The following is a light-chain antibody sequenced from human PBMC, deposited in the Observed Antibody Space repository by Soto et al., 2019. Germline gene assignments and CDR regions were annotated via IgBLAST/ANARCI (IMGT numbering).Light chain of an antibody. CDR3: QQYGRSPPT. CDR2: HTS. CDR1: QSVNRNY. J-gene: IGKJ3*01. Sequence: EIVLTQSPGTLSLSPGERATLSCRASQSVNRNYLAWYQQKPGQAPRLLIYHTSSRATGIPDRFSGTGSGIYFTLTISRLEPEDFAVYYCQQYGRSPPTFGPGTKVDIK. V-gene: IGKV3-20*01.